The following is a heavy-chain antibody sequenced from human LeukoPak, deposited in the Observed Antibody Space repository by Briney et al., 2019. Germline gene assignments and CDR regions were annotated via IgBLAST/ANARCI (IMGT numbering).Heavy chain of an antibody. D-gene: IGHD6-19*01. V-gene: IGHV1-18*01. J-gene: IGHJ4*02. CDR2: ISAYNGNT. Sequence: GASVKVSCKASGYTFTSYGISWVRQAPGQGLEWMGWISAYNGNTNYAQKLQGRVTMTTDTSTSTAYMELRSLRSDDTAVYYCARDPSNTSGRYIYFDSWSQGTLVTVSS. CDR3: ARDPSNTSGRYIYFDS. CDR1: GYTFTSYG.